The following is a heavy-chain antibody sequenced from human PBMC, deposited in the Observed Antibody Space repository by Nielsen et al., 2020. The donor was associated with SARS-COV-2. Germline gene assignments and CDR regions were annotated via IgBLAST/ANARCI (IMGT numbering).Heavy chain of an antibody. CDR3: ARQAVTQYYFDY. CDR2: NYYSGST. V-gene: IGHV4-39*01. D-gene: IGHD4-11*01. Sequence: SETLSLTCTVSGGSISSSSYYWGWIRQPPGKGLEWIGSNYYSGSTYYNPSLKSRVTISVDTSKNQFSLKLSSVTAADTAVYYCARQAVTQYYFDYWGQGTLVTVSS. CDR1: GGSISSSSYY. J-gene: IGHJ4*02.